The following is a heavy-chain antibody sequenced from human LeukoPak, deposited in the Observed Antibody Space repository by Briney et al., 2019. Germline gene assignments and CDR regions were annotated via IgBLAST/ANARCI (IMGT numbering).Heavy chain of an antibody. D-gene: IGHD3-3*01. J-gene: IGHJ4*02. CDR3: AKEPPLRFLDWANYYFDY. CDR2: IRYDGSNK. Sequence: GGSLRLSCAASGFTFSSYGMHWVRQAPGKGLEWVAFIRYDGSNKYYADSVKGRFTISRDNSKNTLYLQMNSLRAEDTAVYYCAKEPPLRFLDWANYYFDYWGQGTLVTVSS. CDR1: GFTFSSYG. V-gene: IGHV3-30*02.